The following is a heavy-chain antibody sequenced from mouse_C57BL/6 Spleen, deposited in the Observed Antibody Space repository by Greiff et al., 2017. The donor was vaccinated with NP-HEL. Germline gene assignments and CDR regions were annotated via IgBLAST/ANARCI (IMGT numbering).Heavy chain of an antibody. Sequence: VQLQQPGAELVKPGASVKLSCKASGYTFTSYWMHWVKQRPGQGLEWIGMIHPNSGSTNYNEKFKSKATLTVDKSSSTAYMQLSSLTSEDSAVYYCARFLYDYGYFDVWGTGTTVTVSS. CDR3: ARFLYDYGYFDV. V-gene: IGHV1-64*01. CDR1: GYTFTSYW. CDR2: IHPNSGST. D-gene: IGHD2-3*01. J-gene: IGHJ1*03.